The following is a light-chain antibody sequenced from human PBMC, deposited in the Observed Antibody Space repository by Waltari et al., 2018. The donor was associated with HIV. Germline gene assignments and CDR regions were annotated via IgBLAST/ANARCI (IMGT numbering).Light chain of an antibody. J-gene: IGLJ3*02. V-gene: IGLV3-19*01. CDR1: SLRRYY. Sequence: SELTQDPAVSVALGQTVKITCQGDSLRRYYASRYQQKPGQPPVIFIYSENHRPSRIPDRFSGSSSGNTASLTITGSQAEDEAHYYCCSRGNNGNHLVFGGGTKLTVL. CDR3: CSRGNNGNHLV. CDR2: SEN.